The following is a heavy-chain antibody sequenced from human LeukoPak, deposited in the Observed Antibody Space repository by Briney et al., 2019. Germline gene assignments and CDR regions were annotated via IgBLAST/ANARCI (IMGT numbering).Heavy chain of an antibody. CDR1: GFTFSSSA. D-gene: IGHD1-26*01. V-gene: IGHV3-23*01. CDR2: ISASGGST. Sequence: GGSLRLSCAASGFTFSSSAMSWVRQVPGKGLEWVSGISASGGSTYYADSVRGRFTISRDNSKNTLYVQMNSLRDEDTAVYYCVKSRRVGANQRGLFDYWGQGTLVTVSP. J-gene: IGHJ4*02. CDR3: VKSRRVGANQRGLFDY.